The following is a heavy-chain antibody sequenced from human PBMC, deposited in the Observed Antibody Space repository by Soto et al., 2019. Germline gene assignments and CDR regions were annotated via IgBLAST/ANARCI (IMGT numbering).Heavy chain of an antibody. J-gene: IGHJ6*02. CDR1: GGSISSGPYS. CDR2: FYYSGRT. CDR3: ARLGGYCSSTSCYGYYGMDV. V-gene: IGHV4-39*01. Sequence: PSETLSLTCTVSGGSISSGPYSWGWIRQPPGKGLEWIGTFYYSGRTYYNTSLESRVTISVDTSKNQFSLKVSTVTAANTNIYYCARLGGYCSSTSCYGYYGMDVWGQGTTVT. D-gene: IGHD2-2*01.